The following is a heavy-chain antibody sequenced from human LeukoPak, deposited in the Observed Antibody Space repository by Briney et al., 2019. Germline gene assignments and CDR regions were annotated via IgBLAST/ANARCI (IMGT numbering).Heavy chain of an antibody. CDR3: ARAGPYDAFDI. J-gene: IGHJ3*02. V-gene: IGHV3-53*04. CDR1: GFSVNSNY. CDR2: IYSGGST. D-gene: IGHD1-14*01. Sequence: GGSLRLSCAASGFSVNSNYMSWVRQAQGKGLEWVLVIYSGGSTYYADSVKGRFTISRHISKNTLYLQMNSLRAEDTAVYYCARAGPYDAFDIWGQGTMVTVSS.